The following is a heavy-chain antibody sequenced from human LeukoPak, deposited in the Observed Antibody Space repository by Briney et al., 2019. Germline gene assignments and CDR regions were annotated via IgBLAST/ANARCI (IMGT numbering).Heavy chain of an antibody. Sequence: GASVKVSCKASGGTFSSYAISWVRQAPGQGLEWVGGIIPIFGTANYAQKFQGRVTITADESTSTAYMELSSLRSEDTAVYYCARGSSSWYFQHWGQGTLVTVSS. CDR1: GGTFSSYA. CDR2: IIPIFGTA. J-gene: IGHJ1*01. CDR3: ARGSSSWYFQH. D-gene: IGHD6-13*01. V-gene: IGHV1-69*13.